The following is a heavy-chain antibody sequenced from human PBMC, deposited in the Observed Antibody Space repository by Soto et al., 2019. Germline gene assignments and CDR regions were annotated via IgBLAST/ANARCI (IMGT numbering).Heavy chain of an antibody. CDR2: IIPILGIA. CDR3: AAEVVSLDY. CDR1: GGTFSSHT. D-gene: IGHD2-15*01. V-gene: IGHV1-69*02. J-gene: IGHJ4*02. Sequence: QVQLVQSGAEVKRPGSSVKVSCKASGGTFSSHTLTWVRQAPGQGLEWMGRIIPILGIANYARKFQGRVTIIADKSTGTVYMELSSLRSEDTAVYYCAAEVVSLDYWGQGTLVTVSS.